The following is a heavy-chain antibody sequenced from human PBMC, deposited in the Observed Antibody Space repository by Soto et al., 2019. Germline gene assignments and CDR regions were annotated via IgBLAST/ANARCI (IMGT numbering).Heavy chain of an antibody. V-gene: IGHV4-39*01. Sequence: SETLSLTCTVSGGSISRSSYYWGWIRQPPGKGLEWIGNIYYSGNTYYNPSLQSRVTISADTSKNQFSPKLTSATDADTAVYYCARRITRPERFDYWGQGALVTVSS. J-gene: IGHJ4*02. CDR3: ARRITRPERFDY. CDR1: GGSISRSSYY. D-gene: IGHD1-20*01. CDR2: IYYSGNT.